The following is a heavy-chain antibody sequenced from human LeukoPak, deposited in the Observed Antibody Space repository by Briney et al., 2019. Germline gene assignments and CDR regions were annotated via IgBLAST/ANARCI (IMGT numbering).Heavy chain of an antibody. V-gene: IGHV1-69*05. CDR1: GGTFSSYA. CDR2: IIPIFGTA. J-gene: IGHJ4*02. D-gene: IGHD1-26*01. Sequence: GASVKVSCKASGGTFSSYAISWVRQAPGQGLEWMGGIIPIFGTANYAQKSQGRVTITTDESTSTAYMELSSLRSEDTAVYYCARGGGSQAFDYWGREPWSPSPQ. CDR3: ARGGGSQAFDY.